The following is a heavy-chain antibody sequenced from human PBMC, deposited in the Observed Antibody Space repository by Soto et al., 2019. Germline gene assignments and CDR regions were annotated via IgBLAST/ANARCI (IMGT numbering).Heavy chain of an antibody. CDR2: IIPIFGTA. J-gene: IGHJ5*02. V-gene: IGHV1-69*13. D-gene: IGHD6-13*01. Sequence: SVKVSSKASGGTFSSYAIISVRQAPGQGLEWMGGIIPIFGTANYAQKFQGRVTITADESTSTAYMELSSLRSEDTAVYYCARAYSSSWYNPYWFEPWGQGTLVTVS. CDR1: GGTFSSYA. CDR3: ARAYSSSWYNPYWFEP.